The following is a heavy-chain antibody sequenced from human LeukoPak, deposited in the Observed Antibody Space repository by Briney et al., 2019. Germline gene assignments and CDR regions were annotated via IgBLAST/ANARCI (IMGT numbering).Heavy chain of an antibody. V-gene: IGHV3-21*01. CDR2: IGSSSRYI. Sequence: GGSLRPSCAASGFTFNIYTMTWVRQAPGKGLEWVSSIGSSSRYIYYADSVKGRFTISRDNDKNSVYLQMNSLRAEDTAVYYCARDCSSSAFDIWGQGTMVTVSS. CDR3: ARDCSSSAFDI. CDR1: GFTFNIYT. J-gene: IGHJ3*02. D-gene: IGHD2-15*01.